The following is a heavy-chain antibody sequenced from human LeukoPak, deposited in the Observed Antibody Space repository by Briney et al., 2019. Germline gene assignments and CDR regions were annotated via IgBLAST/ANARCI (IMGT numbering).Heavy chain of an antibody. J-gene: IGHJ4*02. Sequence: GGSLRLSCAASGFTFSSYSMNWVRQAPGKGLEWVSYISSSSSSTIYYADSVKGRFTISRDNSKNTLFLQMNSLRAEDTAVYYCATGRGSGSYRFDYWGQGTLVTVSS. CDR2: ISSSSSSTI. CDR1: GFTFSSYS. D-gene: IGHD3-10*01. CDR3: ATGRGSGSYRFDY. V-gene: IGHV3-48*01.